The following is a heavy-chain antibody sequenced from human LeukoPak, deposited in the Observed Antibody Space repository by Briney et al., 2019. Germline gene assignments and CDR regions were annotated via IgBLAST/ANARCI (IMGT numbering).Heavy chain of an antibody. D-gene: IGHD3-10*01. CDR2: IYYSGST. J-gene: IGHJ4*02. CDR1: GGSISSSSYY. V-gene: IGHV4-39*01. Sequence: PSETLSLTCTVSGGSISSSSYYWGWIRQPPGEGLQWIGSIYYSGSTYYNPSLKSRVTISVDTSKNQFPLKLSSVTAADTAVYYCARGSMVRGVIITDYFDYWGQGTLVTVSS. CDR3: ARGSMVRGVIITDYFDY.